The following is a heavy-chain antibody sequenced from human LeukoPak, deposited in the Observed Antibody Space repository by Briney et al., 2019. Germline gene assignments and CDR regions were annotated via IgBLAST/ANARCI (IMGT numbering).Heavy chain of an antibody. D-gene: IGHD2-21*02. J-gene: IGHJ4*02. CDR1: GFTFSSYW. Sequence: GGSLRLSCAASGFTFSSYWMNWVRQAPGKGLEWVANIKKDGSDKNYLGSVKGRFTISRDNPKNTLYLQMNSLRAEDTAVYYCAKVYCGGDCYSRYFDYWGQGTLVTVSS. CDR2: IKKDGSDK. V-gene: IGHV3-7*01. CDR3: AKVYCGGDCYSRYFDY.